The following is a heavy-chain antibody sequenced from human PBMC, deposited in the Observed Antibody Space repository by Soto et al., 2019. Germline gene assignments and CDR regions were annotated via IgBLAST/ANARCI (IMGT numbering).Heavy chain of an antibody. Sequence: GGSLRLSCAASGFTFSSYAMHCVRQAPGKGPEWVAVISYDGSSKYYADSVKGRFTISRDNSRDTLYLQMNSLRAEDTFVYSCARSPTVVTNPYFDYWGQGTLVTVSS. CDR3: ARSPTVVTNPYFDY. D-gene: IGHD4-17*01. CDR2: ISYDGSSK. J-gene: IGHJ4*02. V-gene: IGHV3-30-3*01. CDR1: GFTFSSYA.